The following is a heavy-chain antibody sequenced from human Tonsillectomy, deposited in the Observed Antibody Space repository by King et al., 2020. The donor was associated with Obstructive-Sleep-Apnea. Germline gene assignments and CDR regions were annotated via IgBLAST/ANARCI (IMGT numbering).Heavy chain of an antibody. Sequence: VQLVESGGGVVQPGRSLRLSCAASGFTFSTYAMHWVRQAPGKGLEWVAVISYDGSDKYYADSVKGRFTISRDNSKNTLYLQMNSLRAEDTAVFYCATGGRGMDTVATVYFDCWGQGTLVTVSS. CDR1: GFTFSTYA. CDR3: ATGGRGMDTVATVYFDC. V-gene: IGHV3-30-3*01. CDR2: ISYDGSDK. J-gene: IGHJ4*02. D-gene: IGHD5-12*01.